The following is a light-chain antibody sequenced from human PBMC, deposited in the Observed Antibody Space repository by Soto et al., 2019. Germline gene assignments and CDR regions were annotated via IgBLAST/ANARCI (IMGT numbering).Light chain of an antibody. CDR3: RTWDTSLSSGV. CDR1: TSNIRNNY. V-gene: IGLV1-51*02. CDR2: END. Sequence: QSVLTQPPSVSAAPGQKVTISCSGSTSNIRNNYVSWYQQLPGTAPKLLIYENDKRPSGIPDRFSGSKSGASATLGITGLQTGDEDDYYCRTWDTSLSSGVFGGGTQLTVL. J-gene: IGLJ3*02.